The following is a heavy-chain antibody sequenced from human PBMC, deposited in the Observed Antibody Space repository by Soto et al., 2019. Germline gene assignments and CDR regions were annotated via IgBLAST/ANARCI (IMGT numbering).Heavy chain of an antibody. V-gene: IGHV4-4*02. D-gene: IGHD5-12*01. J-gene: IGHJ4*02. CDR1: RYSTNNNNW. CDR2: LHHDGST. Sequence: KASETLSLTCDVSRYSTNNNNWWSWVRQPPGGGLEWIGELHHDGSTNYNPSLESRVTFSVDISKNQFFLKLSSVTAADTAVYYCTKNSAYALDYWGQGTLVTVSS. CDR3: TKNSAYALDY.